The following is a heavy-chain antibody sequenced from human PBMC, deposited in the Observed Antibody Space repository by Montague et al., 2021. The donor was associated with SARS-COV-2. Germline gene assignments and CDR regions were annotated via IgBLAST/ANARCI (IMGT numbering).Heavy chain of an antibody. CDR3: AREGRGPMLVVVRRHAFDI. V-gene: IGHV4-31*03. Sequence: TLSLTCTVSGGPISSGGYYWSWIRQHPGKGLEWIGYIYYSGSTYYNPSLKSRVTISVDTSKNQFSLKLSPVTAADTAVYYCAREGRGPMLVVVRRHAFDIRGQGTMVTVSS. CDR1: GGPISSGGYY. J-gene: IGHJ3*02. CDR2: IYYSGST. D-gene: IGHD3-22*01.